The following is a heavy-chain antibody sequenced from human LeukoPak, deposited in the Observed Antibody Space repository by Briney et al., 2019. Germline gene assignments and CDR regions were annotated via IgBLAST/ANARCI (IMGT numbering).Heavy chain of an antibody. V-gene: IGHV4-30-4*01. D-gene: IGHD5-18*01. CDR2: IYYSGST. Sequence: SQTLSLTCTVSGGSISSGDYYWSWIRQPPGKGLEWIGYIYYSGSTYYNPSLKSRVTISVDTSKNQFSLKLSSVTAADTAVYYCARAQIIQLWLGIVVITLFDYWGQGTLVTVSS. J-gene: IGHJ4*02. CDR1: GGSISSGDYY. CDR3: ARAQIIQLWLGIVVITLFDY.